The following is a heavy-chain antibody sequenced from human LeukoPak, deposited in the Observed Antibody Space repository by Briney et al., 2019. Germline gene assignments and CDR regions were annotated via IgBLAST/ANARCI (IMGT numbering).Heavy chain of an antibody. Sequence: GGSLRLSCAASGFTFSSYSMNWVRQAPGKGLEWVSYISSSSSTIYYADSVKGRFTISRDNSKNTLYLQMNSLRAEDTAVYYCARVPTVGYYDSSGYYDYWGQGTLVTVSS. CDR1: GFTFSSYS. CDR3: ARVPTVGYYDSSGYYDY. J-gene: IGHJ4*02. V-gene: IGHV3-48*01. D-gene: IGHD3-22*01. CDR2: ISSSSSTI.